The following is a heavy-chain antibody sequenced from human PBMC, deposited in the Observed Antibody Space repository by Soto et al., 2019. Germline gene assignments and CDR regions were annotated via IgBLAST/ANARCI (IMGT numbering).Heavy chain of an antibody. CDR2: INPNTGVT. CDR3: AREGPDPWFDP. V-gene: IGHV1-2*02. CDR1: GYGFTGYF. J-gene: IGHJ5*02. Sequence: SLKGSCNASGYGFTGYFIHWVRQAPGQGLEWMGWINPNTGVTNYAQRFKGRVTMTRDTSITTAYVDLTSLTSDDTAVYYCAREGPDPWFDPWGQGTLVTVSS.